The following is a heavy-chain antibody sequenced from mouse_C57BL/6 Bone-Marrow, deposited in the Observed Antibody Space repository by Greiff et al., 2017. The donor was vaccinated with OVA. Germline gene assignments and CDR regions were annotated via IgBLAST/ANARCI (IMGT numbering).Heavy chain of an antibody. CDR1: GFSLTSYG. V-gene: IGHV2-2*01. Sequence: VQLQQSGPGLVQPSQRLSITCTVSGFSLTSYGVHWVRQSPGKGLEWLGVIWSGGSTDYNAAFISRLSISKDNSKSQVFFKMNSLQADDTAIYYCAIYYSNPYAMDYWGQGTSVTVSS. CDR3: AIYYSNPYAMDY. J-gene: IGHJ4*01. CDR2: IWSGGST. D-gene: IGHD2-5*01.